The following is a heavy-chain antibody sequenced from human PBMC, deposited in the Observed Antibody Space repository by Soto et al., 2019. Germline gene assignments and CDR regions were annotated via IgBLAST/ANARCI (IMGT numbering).Heavy chain of an antibody. V-gene: IGHV6-1*01. CDR2: TYYRSKWYN. J-gene: IGHJ4*02. CDR1: GDSVSSNSAA. Sequence: SQTLSLTCAISGDSVSSNSAAWNWIRPSPSRGLEWLGRTYYRSKWYNDYAVSVKSRITINPDTSKNQFSLQLNSVTPEDTAVYYCARSGLKVVNYDSSGLVYWGQGTLVTVSS. D-gene: IGHD3-22*01. CDR3: ARSGLKVVNYDSSGLVY.